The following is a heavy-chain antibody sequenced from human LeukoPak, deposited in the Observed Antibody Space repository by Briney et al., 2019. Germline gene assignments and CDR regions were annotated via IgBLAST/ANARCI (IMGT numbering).Heavy chain of an antibody. V-gene: IGHV3-9*01. CDR3: AKVRGTYSSGYFFDY. Sequence: GGSLRLSCAASGLIFDNYAMHWVRQAPGKGLEWLSIISWNSGYIGYADSVKGRFTISRDNAKKSLDLQMNSLRAEDTAFYYCAKVRGTYSSGYFFDYWGQGTLVTVSS. CDR2: ISWNSGYI. J-gene: IGHJ4*02. D-gene: IGHD6-19*01. CDR1: GLIFDNYA.